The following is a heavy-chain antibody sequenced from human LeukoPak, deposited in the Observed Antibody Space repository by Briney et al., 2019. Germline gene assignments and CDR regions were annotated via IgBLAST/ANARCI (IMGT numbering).Heavy chain of an antibody. D-gene: IGHD1-26*01. Sequence: PSETLSLTCTVSGGSISSSSYYWGWIRQPPGKGLEWLGSFYHSGTTHYNPSLKSRLTISADTSKNQFSLKLSSVTAADTAVYYCATSGGLLLSGFDPWGQGIPVTVSS. CDR2: FYHSGTT. CDR1: GGSISSSSYY. J-gene: IGHJ5*02. CDR3: ATSGGLLLSGFDP. V-gene: IGHV4-39*01.